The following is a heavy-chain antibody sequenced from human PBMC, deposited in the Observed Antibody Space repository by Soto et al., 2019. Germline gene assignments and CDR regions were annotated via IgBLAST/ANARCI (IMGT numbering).Heavy chain of an antibody. J-gene: IGHJ4*02. CDR1: GGSFTSNNW. Sequence: TCAVSGGSFTSNNWWTWVRQPPGQGLEWIGEIYRTGSTNYNPSLKSRVTISLDKSENQFSLKVTSLTAADTAVYYCASRDPGTSVDYWGQGTLVTV. CDR2: IYRTGST. CDR3: ASRDPGTSVDY. V-gene: IGHV4-4*02. D-gene: IGHD1-7*01.